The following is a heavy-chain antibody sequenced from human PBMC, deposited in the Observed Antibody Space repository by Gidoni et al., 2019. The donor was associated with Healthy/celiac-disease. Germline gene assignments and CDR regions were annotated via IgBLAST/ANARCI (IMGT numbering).Heavy chain of an antibody. CDR2: IWDDGSNK. CDR1: GFTFSSYG. CDR3: ARDRSDYYDSSGFSGIDY. Sequence: QVQLVESGGGVVQPGRSLRLSCAASGFTFSSYGMHWVRQAPGKGLAVLAVIWDDGSNKYYADSVKGRFTISRDNSKNTLYLQMNSLRAEDTAVYYCARDRSDYYDSSGFSGIDYWGQGTLVTVSS. J-gene: IGHJ4*02. V-gene: IGHV3-33*01. D-gene: IGHD3-22*01.